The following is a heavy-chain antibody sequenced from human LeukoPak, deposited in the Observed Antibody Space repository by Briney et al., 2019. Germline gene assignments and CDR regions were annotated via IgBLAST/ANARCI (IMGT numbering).Heavy chain of an antibody. V-gene: IGHV1-58*01. CDR3: AASSRVVPAAIGDY. J-gene: IGHJ4*02. D-gene: IGHD2-2*02. CDR2: IVVGSGNT. Sequence: SVQVSCKASGFTFTSSAVQWVRQARGQRLEWIGWIVVGSGNTNYAQKFQERVTITRDMSTSTAYMELSSLRSEDTAVYYCAASSRVVPAAIGDYGGQGTLVTVSS. CDR1: GFTFTSSA.